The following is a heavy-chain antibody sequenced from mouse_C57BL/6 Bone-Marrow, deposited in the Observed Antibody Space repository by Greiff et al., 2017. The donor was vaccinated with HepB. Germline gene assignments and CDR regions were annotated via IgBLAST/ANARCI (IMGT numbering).Heavy chain of an antibody. CDR2: ISGGGGNT. CDR3: ARHENWEGYFDY. CDR1: GFTFSSYT. V-gene: IGHV5-9*01. J-gene: IGHJ2*01. Sequence: EVQRVESGGGLVKPGGSLKLSCAASGFTFSSYTMSWVRQTPEKRLEWVATISGGGGNTYYPGSVKGRFTISRDNAKNTLYLQMSSLRSEDTALYYCARHENWEGYFDYWGQGTTLTVSS. D-gene: IGHD4-1*01.